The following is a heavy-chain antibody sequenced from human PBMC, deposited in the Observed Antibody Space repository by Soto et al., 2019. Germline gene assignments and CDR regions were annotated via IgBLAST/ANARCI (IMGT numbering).Heavy chain of an antibody. J-gene: IGHJ6*02. D-gene: IGHD1-1*01. CDR1: GYSFTSYW. CDR2: IHPGDSDT. V-gene: IGHV5-51*01. CDR3: ARRKLERLSYYYYGMDV. Sequence: GESLKISCKGSGYSFTSYWIGWVRQMPGKGLEWMGIIHPGDSDTRYSPSFQGQVTISADKSISTAYLQWSSLKASDTAMYYCARRKLERLSYYYYGMDVWGQGTTVTV.